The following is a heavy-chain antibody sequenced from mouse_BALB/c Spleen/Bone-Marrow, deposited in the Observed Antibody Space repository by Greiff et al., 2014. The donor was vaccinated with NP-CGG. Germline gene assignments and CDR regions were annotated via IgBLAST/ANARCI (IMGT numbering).Heavy chain of an antibody. CDR1: GYSFTAYN. V-gene: IGHV1-39*01. CDR2: IDPYYGGI. CDR3: ASEVHHYPFAY. J-gene: IGHJ3*01. D-gene: IGHD1-2*01. Sequence: VQLQQSGPDLEKPGASVKISCKASGYSFTAYNMNWVQQSTGKSLEWIGTIDPYYGGISYTQKFKGRATLTVDKSSSTAYMQLKSLESEASAFYYCASEVHHYPFAYWGQGTLVTVSA.